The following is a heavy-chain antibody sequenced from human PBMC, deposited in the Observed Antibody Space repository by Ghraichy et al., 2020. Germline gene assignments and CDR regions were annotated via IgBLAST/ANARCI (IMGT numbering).Heavy chain of an antibody. CDR1: GFTFSSYA. CDR3: AKPAVTNPLYYYMDV. D-gene: IGHD4-17*01. CDR2: ISASGGST. J-gene: IGHJ6*03. V-gene: IGHV3-23*01. Sequence: GGSLRLSCAASGFTFSSYAMSWVRQAPGKGLEWVSGISASGGSTYYADSVKGRFTISRDSSKNTLYLQMNSLRAEDTAVYHCAKPAVTNPLYYYMDVWGQGTTVTVSS.